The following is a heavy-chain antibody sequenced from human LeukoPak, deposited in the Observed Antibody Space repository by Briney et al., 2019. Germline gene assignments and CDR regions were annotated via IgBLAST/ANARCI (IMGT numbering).Heavy chain of an antibody. CDR1: GYTFTGYY. D-gene: IGHD1-26*01. J-gene: IGHJ4*02. CDR2: INPNSGGT. CDR3: ARDGSYYHPFDY. V-gene: IGHV1-2*02. Sequence: ASVKVSYKASGYTFTGYYMHWVRQAPGQGLEWMGWINPNSGGTNYAQKFQGRVTMTRDTSISTAYMELSRLRSDDTAVYYCARDGSYYHPFDYWGQGTLVTVSS.